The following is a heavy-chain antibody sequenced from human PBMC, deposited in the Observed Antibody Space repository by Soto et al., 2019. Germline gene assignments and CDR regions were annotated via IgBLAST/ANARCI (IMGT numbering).Heavy chain of an antibody. Sequence: LVKRSCKGSGDSLSIDAIGWVRQAPEQGLEWMGGIIPIFGTANYAQKFQGRGTITADESTSTAYMELSSLRSEDTAVYYCASRTYYYGSGRYSSNYYYYYGMAVWGQGTTVTVSS. CDR3: ASRTYYYGSGRYSSNYYYYYGMAV. CDR2: IIPIFGTA. CDR1: GDSLSIDA. V-gene: IGHV1-69*01. D-gene: IGHD3-10*01. J-gene: IGHJ6*02.